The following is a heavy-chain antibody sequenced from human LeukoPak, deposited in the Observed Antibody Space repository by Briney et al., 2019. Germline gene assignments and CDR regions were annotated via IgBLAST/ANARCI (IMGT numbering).Heavy chain of an antibody. CDR3: ARDPCSGGSCYDY. J-gene: IGHJ4*02. Sequence: GGSLRLSCAASGFTFSSYWMSWVRQASGKGLEWVANIKQDGSEKYYVDSVKGRFTISRDNAKNSLYLQMNSLRAEDTAVYYCARDPCSGGSCYDYWGQGTLVTVSS. CDR1: GFTFSSYW. V-gene: IGHV3-7*03. CDR2: IKQDGSEK. D-gene: IGHD2-15*01.